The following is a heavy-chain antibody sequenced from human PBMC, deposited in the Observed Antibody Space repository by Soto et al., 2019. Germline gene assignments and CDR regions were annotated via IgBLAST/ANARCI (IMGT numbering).Heavy chain of an antibody. CDR3: AKPGYLEQWLVRGYFDY. D-gene: IGHD6-19*01. V-gene: IGHV3-23*01. Sequence: GGSLRLSCAASGFTFSSYAMSWVRQAPGKGLEWVSAISSSGGTTHYADSVEGRFIISRDNSKNTLYLQMNSLRADDTAVYYCAKPGYLEQWLVRGYFDYWGQGTMVTVSS. J-gene: IGHJ4*02. CDR2: ISSSGGTT. CDR1: GFTFSSYA.